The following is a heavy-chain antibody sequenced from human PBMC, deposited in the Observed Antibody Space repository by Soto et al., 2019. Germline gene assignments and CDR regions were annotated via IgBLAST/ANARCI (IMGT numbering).Heavy chain of an antibody. Sequence: SETLSLTCAVYGGSFSGYYWSWIRQPPGKGLEWIGEINHSGSTNYNPSLKSRVTISVDTSKNQFSLKLSSVTAADTAVYYCARGYGGKDHYFQHWGQGTLVTVSS. D-gene: IGHD4-17*01. CDR2: INHSGST. J-gene: IGHJ1*01. V-gene: IGHV4-34*01. CDR3: ARGYGGKDHYFQH. CDR1: GGSFSGYY.